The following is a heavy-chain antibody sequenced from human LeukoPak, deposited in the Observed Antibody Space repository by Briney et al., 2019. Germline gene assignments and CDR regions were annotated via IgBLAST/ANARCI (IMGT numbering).Heavy chain of an antibody. V-gene: IGHV3-21*01. Sequence: PGGSLRLSCAASGFTFSSYSMNWVRQAPGKGLEWVSFISSSRSYIYYADSVKGRFTISRDNAKNSLYLQMNSRRAEDTAVYYCARFIAAPYYFDHWGRGTLVTVSS. CDR3: ARFIAAPYYFDH. CDR2: ISSSRSYI. D-gene: IGHD6-13*01. J-gene: IGHJ4*02. CDR1: GFTFSSYS.